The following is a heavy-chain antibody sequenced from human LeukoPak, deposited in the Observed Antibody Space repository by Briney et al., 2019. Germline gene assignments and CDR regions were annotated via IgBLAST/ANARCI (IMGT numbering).Heavy chain of an antibody. J-gene: IGHJ4*02. CDR1: GYTFTSYG. V-gene: IGHV1-18*01. D-gene: IGHD6-13*01. Sequence: ASVKVSCKASGYTFTSYGISWVRQAPGQGLEWMGWISAYNGNTNYAQKLQGRVTMTTDTSTSTAYMELRGLRSDDTAVYYCARDFGIAAAGTGDYWGQGTLVTVSS. CDR3: ARDFGIAAAGTGDY. CDR2: ISAYNGNT.